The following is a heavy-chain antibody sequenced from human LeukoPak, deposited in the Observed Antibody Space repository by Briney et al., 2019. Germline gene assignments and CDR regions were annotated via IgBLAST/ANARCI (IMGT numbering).Heavy chain of an antibody. V-gene: IGHV3-33*01. D-gene: IGHD6-13*01. Sequence: GGSLRLSCAASGFTFSSYGMHWVRQAPGKGLEWVAVIWYDGSYKYYADSAKGRFTISRDNSKNTLYLQMNSLRAEDTAVYYCARDLTYSTDGSVYFDYWGQGTLVTVSS. CDR1: GFTFSSYG. J-gene: IGHJ4*02. CDR2: IWYDGSYK. CDR3: ARDLTYSTDGSVYFDY.